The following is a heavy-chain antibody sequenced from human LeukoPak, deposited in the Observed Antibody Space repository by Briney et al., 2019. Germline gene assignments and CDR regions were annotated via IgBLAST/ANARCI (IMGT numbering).Heavy chain of an antibody. Sequence: GGSLRLSCAASGFTFSSYEMNWVRQAPGKGLEWVSYISNSGSSIYYADSVKGRFTISRDNAKNSLYLQMNSLRAEDTALYYCARGHDYDYVWGSYRHGGPFDYWGQGTLVTVSS. V-gene: IGHV3-48*03. CDR1: GFTFSSYE. J-gene: IGHJ4*02. D-gene: IGHD3-16*02. CDR3: ARGHDYDYVWGSYRHGGPFDY. CDR2: ISNSGSSI.